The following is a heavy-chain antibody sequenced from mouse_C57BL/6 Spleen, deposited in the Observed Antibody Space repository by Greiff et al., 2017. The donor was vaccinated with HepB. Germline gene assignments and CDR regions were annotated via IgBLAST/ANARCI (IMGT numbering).Heavy chain of an antibody. CDR3: ARHGSSYVFSYWYFDV. D-gene: IGHD1-1*01. CDR1: GYTFTDYN. Sequence: VQLQQSGPELVKPGASVKIPCKASGYTFTDYNMDWVKQSHGKSLEWIGDINPNNGGTIYNQKFKGKATLTVDKSSSTAYMELRSLTSEDTAVYYCARHGSSYVFSYWYFDVWGTGTTVTVSS. J-gene: IGHJ1*03. V-gene: IGHV1-18*01. CDR2: INPNNGGT.